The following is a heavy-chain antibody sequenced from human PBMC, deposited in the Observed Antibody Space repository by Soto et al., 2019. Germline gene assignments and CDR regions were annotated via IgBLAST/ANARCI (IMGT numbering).Heavy chain of an antibody. J-gene: IGHJ4*02. CDR1: GGSISSYY. D-gene: IGHD3-22*01. CDR2: IYYSGST. CDR3: ARLTGYYSY. Sequence: SETLSLTCTVSGGSISSYYWSWIRQPPGKGLEWIGYIYYSGSTNYNPSLKSRVTISVDTSKNQFSLKLSSVTAADTAVYYCARLTGYYSYWGQGTLVTVSS. V-gene: IGHV4-59*01.